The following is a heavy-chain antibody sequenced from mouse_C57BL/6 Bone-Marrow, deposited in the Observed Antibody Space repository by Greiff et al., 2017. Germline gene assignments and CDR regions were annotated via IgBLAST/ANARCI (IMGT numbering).Heavy chain of an antibody. CDR2: IYPRSGNT. CDR1: GYTFTSYG. D-gene: IGHD1-1*01. CDR3: AREGYYGSTWFAY. V-gene: IGHV1-81*01. Sequence: VKLQESGAELARPGASVKLSCKASGYTFTSYGISWVKQRTGQGLEWIGEIYPRSGNTYYNEKFKGKATLTADNSSSTAYMELRSLTSEDSAVYFCAREGYYGSTWFAYWGQGTLVTVSA. J-gene: IGHJ3*01.